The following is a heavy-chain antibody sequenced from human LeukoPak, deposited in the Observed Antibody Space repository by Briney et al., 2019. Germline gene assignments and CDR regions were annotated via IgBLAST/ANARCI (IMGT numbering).Heavy chain of an antibody. CDR2: IHYSGTM. V-gene: IGHV4-61*01. D-gene: IGHD3-10*01. J-gene: IGHJ5*02. CDR3: ARAIDPRDWFDP. CDR1: GGSINSGSYY. Sequence: SETLSLTCTVSGGSINSGSYYWSWVRQSPGTGLEWIGYIHYSGTMHYNPSLKSRVSISVDTSKKQISLKLKSVTAADTAVYYCARAIDPRDWFDPWGQGTLVTVSS.